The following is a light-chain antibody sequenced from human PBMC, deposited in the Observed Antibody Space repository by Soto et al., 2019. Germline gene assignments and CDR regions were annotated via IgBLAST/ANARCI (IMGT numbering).Light chain of an antibody. V-gene: IGKV3-20*01. CDR2: DVS. CDR1: QSVSSNY. J-gene: IGKJ1*01. Sequence: ENVLTQSPGTLSLSPGERATLSCRSSQSVSSNYLAWYQQKPGQARRLLIYDVSSSATGIPDRFSGSGSGTDFTLTISRLEPEDFAMYYCQQYGSSPTFGQGTKVEIK. CDR3: QQYGSSPT.